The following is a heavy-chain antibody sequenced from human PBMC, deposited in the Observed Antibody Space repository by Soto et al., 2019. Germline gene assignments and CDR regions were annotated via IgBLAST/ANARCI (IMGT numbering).Heavy chain of an antibody. CDR3: AKTLSYCFDY. J-gene: IGHJ4*02. D-gene: IGHD2-15*01. Sequence: EVQLVESGGGLVQPGGSLRLSCAASGLTFSTYAMNWVRQAPGKGLEWVSAISGRGGSTNYAASVKGRFTISRDNSKNTLYLQMNSLRAEDTAVYYCAKTLSYCFDYWGQGTLVTVSS. CDR1: GLTFSTYA. V-gene: IGHV3-23*04. CDR2: ISGRGGST.